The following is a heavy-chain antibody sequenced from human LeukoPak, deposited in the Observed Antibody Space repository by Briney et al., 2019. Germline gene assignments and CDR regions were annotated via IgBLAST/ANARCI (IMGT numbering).Heavy chain of an antibody. CDR3: ARDHQYSSSWYSGIDP. CDR1: GYTFTSYG. CDR2: ISAYNGNT. V-gene: IGHV1-18*01. J-gene: IGHJ5*02. Sequence: ASVKVSCKASGYTFTSYGISWVRQAPGQGLEWMGWISAYNGNTNYAQKLQGRVTMTTDTSTSTAYMELRSLRSDDTAVYYCARDHQYSSSWYSGIDPWGKGTVVTVSS. D-gene: IGHD6-13*01.